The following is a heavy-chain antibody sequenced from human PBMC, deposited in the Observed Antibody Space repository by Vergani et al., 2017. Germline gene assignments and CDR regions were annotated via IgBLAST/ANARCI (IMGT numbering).Heavy chain of an antibody. J-gene: IGHJ4*02. CDR3: ARESGRYYGSGSLCY. CDR1: GGSFSGYY. D-gene: IGHD3-10*01. Sequence: QVQLQQWGAGLLKPSETLSLTCAVYGGSFSGYYWSWIRQPPGKGLEWIGEINHSGSTNYNPSLKSRVTISVDTSKNQFSLKLSSVTAADTAVYYCARESGRYYGSGSLCYWGQGTLVTVSS. V-gene: IGHV4-34*01. CDR2: INHSGST.